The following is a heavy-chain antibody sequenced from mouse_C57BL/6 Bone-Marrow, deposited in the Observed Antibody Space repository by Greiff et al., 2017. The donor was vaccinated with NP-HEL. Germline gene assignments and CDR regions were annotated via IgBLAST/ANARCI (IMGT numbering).Heavy chain of an antibody. J-gene: IGHJ2*01. CDR2: IYPGDGDT. D-gene: IGHD2-1*01. CDR3: VWGCNYVFDY. CDR1: GYAFSSSW. V-gene: IGHV1-82*01. Sequence: VQLQESGPELVKPGASVKISCKASGYAFSSSWMNWVKQRPGKGLEWIGRIYPGDGDTNYNGKFKGKATLTADKSSSTAYMQLSSLTSEDSAVYFCVWGCNYVFDYWGQGTTLTVSS.